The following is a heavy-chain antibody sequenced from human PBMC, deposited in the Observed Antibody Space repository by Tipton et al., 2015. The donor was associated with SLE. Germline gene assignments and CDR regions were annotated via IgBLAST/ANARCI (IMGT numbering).Heavy chain of an antibody. CDR2: INHSGST. CDR1: GGSFSGYY. J-gene: IGHJ3*02. Sequence: TLSLTCTVYGGSFSGYYWSWIRQPPGKGLEWIGEINHSGSTNYNPSLKSRVTISVDTSKNQFSLKLSSVTAADTAVYYCARSKYSSSSGVCAFDIWGQGTMVTVSS. CDR3: ARSKYSSSSGVCAFDI. D-gene: IGHD6-6*01. V-gene: IGHV4-34*01.